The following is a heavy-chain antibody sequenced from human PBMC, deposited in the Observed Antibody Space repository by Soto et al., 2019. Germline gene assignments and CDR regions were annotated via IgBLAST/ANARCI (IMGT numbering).Heavy chain of an antibody. Sequence: GGSLRLSCVASGFTFSSHWMNWVRQAPGKGLVWVSRISGDGRTTSHADSVKGRFTISRDNAKNTLYLQMNSPRVEDTAVYYCARGVPNCSSSSCYFDFRGQGILVTVSS. CDR2: ISGDGRTT. J-gene: IGHJ4*02. CDR1: GFTFSSHW. V-gene: IGHV3-74*01. D-gene: IGHD2-2*01. CDR3: ARGVPNCSSSSCYFDF.